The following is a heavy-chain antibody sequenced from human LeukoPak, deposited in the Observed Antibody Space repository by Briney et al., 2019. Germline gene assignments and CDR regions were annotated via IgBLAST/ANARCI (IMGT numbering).Heavy chain of an antibody. Sequence: SETLSLTCTVSGGSFSSGDYYWSWIRQPPGRGLEWIGYIYYSGSTYYNPSLKSRVTISVDTSKNQFSLKLSSVTAADTAVYYCAREATVTTGFDYWGQGTLVTVSS. V-gene: IGHV4-30-4*01. CDR3: AREATVTTGFDY. D-gene: IGHD4-17*01. J-gene: IGHJ4*02. CDR1: GGSFSSGDYY. CDR2: IYYSGST.